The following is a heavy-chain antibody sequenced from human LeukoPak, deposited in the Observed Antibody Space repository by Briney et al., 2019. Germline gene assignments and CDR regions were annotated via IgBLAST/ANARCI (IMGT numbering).Heavy chain of an antibody. V-gene: IGHV3-30-3*02. D-gene: IGHD5-18*01. CDR2: ISYDGSNK. Sequence: PGGSLRLSCAASGFTFSSYAMHWVRQAPGKGLEWVAVISYDGSNKYYADSVKGRFTISRDNSKNTLYLQMNSLRAEDTAVYYCAKLRQLKPSKDAFDIWGQGTMVTVSS. CDR3: AKLRQLKPSKDAFDI. CDR1: GFTFSSYA. J-gene: IGHJ3*02.